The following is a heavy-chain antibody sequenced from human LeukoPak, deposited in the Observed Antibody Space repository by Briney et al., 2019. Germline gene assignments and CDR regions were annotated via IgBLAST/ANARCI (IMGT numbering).Heavy chain of an antibody. J-gene: IGHJ4*02. CDR1: GFTFDDYA. CDR3: AKSPGHYDILTGYYTPFDY. V-gene: IGHV3-9*01. CDR2: ISRNSGSI. D-gene: IGHD3-9*01. Sequence: GGSLRLSCAASGFTFDDYAMHWVRQAPGKGLEWVSGISRNSGSIGYADSVKGRFTISRDNAKNSLHLQMNSLRAEDTALYYCAKSPGHYDILTGYYTPFDYWGQGTLVTVSS.